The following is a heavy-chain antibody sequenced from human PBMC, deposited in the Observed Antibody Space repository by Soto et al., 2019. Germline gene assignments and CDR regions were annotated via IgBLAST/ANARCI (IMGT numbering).Heavy chain of an antibody. D-gene: IGHD3-22*01. Sequence: PGGSLRLSGAASGFIFRSYEMHWVRQAPGKGLEWVSYISSSGDTRYYADSVKGRFTISRDNAKNSLHLQMNSLRAEDTAVYYCARMDSSAAWGQGALVTVS. CDR2: ISSSGDTR. V-gene: IGHV3-48*03. CDR3: ARMDSSAA. J-gene: IGHJ4*02. CDR1: GFIFRSYE.